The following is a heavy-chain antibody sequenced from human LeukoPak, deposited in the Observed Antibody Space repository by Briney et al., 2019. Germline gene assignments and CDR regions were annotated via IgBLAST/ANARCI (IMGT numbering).Heavy chain of an antibody. V-gene: IGHV3-30-3*01. CDR1: EFTFSNYA. CDR3: ARSGGLQKFDY. CDR2: ISYDGNTI. D-gene: IGHD4-11*01. Sequence: GRSLRLSCAATEFTFSNYALHWVRQAPGKGLQWVAVISYDGNTIHYADSVKGRFIISRDTSKNTLYLQMNSLRAEDTAIYYCARSGGLQKFDYWGQGTLVTVSS. J-gene: IGHJ4*02.